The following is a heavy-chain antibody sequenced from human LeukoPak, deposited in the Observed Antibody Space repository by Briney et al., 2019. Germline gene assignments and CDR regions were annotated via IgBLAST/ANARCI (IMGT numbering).Heavy chain of an antibody. J-gene: IGHJ6*02. CDR1: GYTFTSYD. CDR3: ATKEGSGWYYYYGMDV. V-gene: IGHV1-8*01. D-gene: IGHD6-19*01. Sequence: GASVKVSCKASGYTFTSYDINWVRQATGQGLEWMGWMNPNSGNTGYAQKFQGRVTMTRNTSVSTAYMELSSLRSEDTAVYYCATKEGSGWYYYYGMDVWGQGTTVTVSS. CDR2: MNPNSGNT.